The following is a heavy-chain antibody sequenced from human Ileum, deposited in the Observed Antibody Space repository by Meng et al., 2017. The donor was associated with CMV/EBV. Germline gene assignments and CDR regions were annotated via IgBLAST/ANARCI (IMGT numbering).Heavy chain of an antibody. D-gene: IGHD1-20*01. CDR3: ARAPDSIAGTTLSIYGMDV. V-gene: IGHV4-31*03. CDR2: IYYSGTT. CDR1: GGSISSGGYY. Sequence: CNVSGGSISSGGYYWSWIRQHPGKGLEWIGYIYYSGTTYYNPSLKSRVTVSLDPSKHQFSLKLTSVTAADTAVYYCARAPDSIAGTTLSIYGMDVWGQGTTVTVSS. J-gene: IGHJ6*02.